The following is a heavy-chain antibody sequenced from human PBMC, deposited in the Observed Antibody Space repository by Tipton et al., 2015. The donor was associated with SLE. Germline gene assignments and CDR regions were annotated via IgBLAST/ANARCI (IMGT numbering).Heavy chain of an antibody. D-gene: IGHD3-9*01. J-gene: IGHJ5*02. CDR1: GFTFSDST. CDR3: SRPYYDNRAGWFDP. V-gene: IGHV3-73*01. Sequence: GSLRLSCAASGFTFSDSTIHWVRQASGKGLEWVGRIRNKANSYATTYAASVKGRFTISRDDSKNTAYLQMNSLKTEDTAVYYCSRPYYDNRAGWFDPWGQGTLVTVSS. CDR2: IRNKANSYAT.